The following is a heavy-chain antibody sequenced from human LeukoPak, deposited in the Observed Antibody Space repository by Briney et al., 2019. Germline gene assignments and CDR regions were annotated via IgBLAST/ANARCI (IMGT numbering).Heavy chain of an antibody. V-gene: IGHV4-30-2*01. Sequence: PSETLSLTCTVSGGSISSGGYYWSWIQQPPGKGLEWIGYIYHSGSTYYNPSLKSRVTISVDRSKNQFSLKLSSVTAADTAVYYCARSPRGGNSDYFDYWGQGTLVTVSS. J-gene: IGHJ4*02. CDR1: GGSISSGGYY. CDR2: IYHSGST. D-gene: IGHD4-23*01. CDR3: ARSPRGGNSDYFDY.